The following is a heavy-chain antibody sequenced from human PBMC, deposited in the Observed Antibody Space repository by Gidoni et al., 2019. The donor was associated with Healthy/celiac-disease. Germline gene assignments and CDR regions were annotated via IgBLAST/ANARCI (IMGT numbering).Heavy chain of an antibody. CDR1: GGSISSGSYY. V-gene: IGHV4-61*02. J-gene: IGHJ4*02. CDR2: IYTSGST. Sequence: QVQLQESGPGLVKPSQPLSLPCTVPGGSISSGSYYWSWIRQPAGKGLEWIGRIYTSGSTNYNPSLKSRVTISVDTSKNQFSLKLSSVTAADTAVYYCASEGLEVYWGQGTLVTVSS. CDR3: ASEGLEVY.